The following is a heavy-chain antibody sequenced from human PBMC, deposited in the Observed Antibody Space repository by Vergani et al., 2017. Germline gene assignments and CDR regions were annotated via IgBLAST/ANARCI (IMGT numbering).Heavy chain of an antibody. CDR2: INPSGGST. CDR1: GYTFTSYY. J-gene: IGHJ4*02. D-gene: IGHD3-22*01. CDR3: AREPYYYDSSGYGGILDY. V-gene: IGHV1-46*01. Sequence: QVQLVQSGAEVKKPGASVKVSCKASGYTFTSYYMHWVRQAPGQGLEWMGIINPSGGSTSYAQKFQGRVTMTRDTSTSTVYMELSSLRSEDTAVYYCAREPYYYDSSGYGGILDYWGQGTLVTVSS.